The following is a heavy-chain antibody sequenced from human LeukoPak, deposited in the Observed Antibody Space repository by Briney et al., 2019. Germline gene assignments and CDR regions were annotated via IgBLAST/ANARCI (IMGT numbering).Heavy chain of an antibody. J-gene: IGHJ4*02. CDR1: GGTFSSYA. Sequence: SVKVSCKASGGTFSSYAISWVRQAPGQGLEGMGGIVPIFGTANYAQKFQGRVTITADESTSTAYMELSSLRSEDTAVYYCARGGMWELIDYWGQGTLVTVSS. CDR3: ARGGMWELIDY. D-gene: IGHD1-26*01. CDR2: IVPIFGTA. V-gene: IGHV1-69*13.